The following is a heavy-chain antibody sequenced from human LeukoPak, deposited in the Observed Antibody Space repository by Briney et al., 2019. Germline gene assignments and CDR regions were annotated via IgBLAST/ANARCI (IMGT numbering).Heavy chain of an antibody. CDR1: GGSFSGYY. CDR2: INHSGST. Sequence: SATLSLTCAVYGGSFSGYYWSWIRQPPGKGLEWIGEINHSGSTNYNPSLKSRVTISVDTSKNQFSLKLSSVTAADTAVYYCARGQGNYYGSGSYYNKKNWFDPWGQGTLVTVSS. J-gene: IGHJ5*02. V-gene: IGHV4-34*01. CDR3: ARGQGNYYGSGSYYNKKNWFDP. D-gene: IGHD3-10*01.